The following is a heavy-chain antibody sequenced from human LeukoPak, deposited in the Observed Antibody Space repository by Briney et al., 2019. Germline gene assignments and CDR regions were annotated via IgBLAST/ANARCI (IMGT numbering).Heavy chain of an antibody. V-gene: IGHV3-30-3*01. CDR1: GFTFSSYA. D-gene: IGHD5-18*01. Sequence: PGGSLRLSCAAFGFTFSSYAMHWVRQAPGKGLEWVAVISYDGSNKYYADSVKGRFTISRDNSKNTLYLQMNSLRAEDTAVYYCARDPRVDTAMAPYYYYGMDVWGQGTTVTVSS. CDR3: ARDPRVDTAMAPYYYYGMDV. CDR2: ISYDGSNK. J-gene: IGHJ6*02.